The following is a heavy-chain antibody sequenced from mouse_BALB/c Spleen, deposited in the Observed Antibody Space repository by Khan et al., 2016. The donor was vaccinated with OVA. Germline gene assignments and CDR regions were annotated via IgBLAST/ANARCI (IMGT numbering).Heavy chain of an antibody. J-gene: IGHJ3*01. CDR1: GYTFTTYT. Sequence: QVQLKESGAELARPGASVKMSCKASGYTFTTYTIHWVKQRPGQGLEWIGYIIPSNDYTNYNQKFMDRATLTADKSSSTAYMQLSSLTSEDSAVYYCVREGAYYRSDGWFAYWGQGTLVTVSA. D-gene: IGHD2-14*01. CDR2: IIPSNDYT. CDR3: VREGAYYRSDGWFAY. V-gene: IGHV1-4*01.